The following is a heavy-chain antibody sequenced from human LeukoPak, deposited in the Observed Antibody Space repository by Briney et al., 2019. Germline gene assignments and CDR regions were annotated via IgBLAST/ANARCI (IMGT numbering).Heavy chain of an antibody. V-gene: IGHV5-51*01. D-gene: IGHD2-2*01. Sequence: GESLKISCKGSGYNFPTYWIGWIRQMPGKGLEWMGIIYPGDSDTRYSPSFQGQVTMSADKSITTAYLQWTSLRASDTAMYYCARPKRYCTPTSCLIDALDIWGQGTMVTVS. CDR1: GYNFPTYW. J-gene: IGHJ3*02. CDR2: IYPGDSDT. CDR3: ARPKRYCTPTSCLIDALDI.